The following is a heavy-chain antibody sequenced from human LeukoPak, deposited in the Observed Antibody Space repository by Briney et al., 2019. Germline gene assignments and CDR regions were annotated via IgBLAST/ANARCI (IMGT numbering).Heavy chain of an antibody. CDR1: GASVSSYY. J-gene: IGHJ3*02. CDR3: ARKDGDI. V-gene: IGHV4-4*07. Sequence: SETLSLACTVSGASVSSYYWIWIRQPAGRGLEWIGRIDASGSTNYNPSLKSRVTMSVDSSKNQFSLKVSSVTAADTAVYYCARKDGDIWGQGTMVTVSS. D-gene: IGHD5-24*01. CDR2: IDASGST.